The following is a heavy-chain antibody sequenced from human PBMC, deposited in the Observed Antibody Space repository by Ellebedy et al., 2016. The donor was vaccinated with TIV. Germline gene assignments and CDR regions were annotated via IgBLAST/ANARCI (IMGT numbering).Heavy chain of an antibody. CDR1: GGSINSYY. CDR2: IYYTGSA. Sequence: SETLSLXCTVSGGSINSYYWSWIRQPPGKGLEWVGHIYYTGSASYNSSLKSRVTMSVDMSKNQFSLKLSSVTAADTAVYYCARGLWGAPIWGQGTMVTVSS. V-gene: IGHV4-59*01. D-gene: IGHD3-16*01. CDR3: ARGLWGAPI. J-gene: IGHJ3*02.